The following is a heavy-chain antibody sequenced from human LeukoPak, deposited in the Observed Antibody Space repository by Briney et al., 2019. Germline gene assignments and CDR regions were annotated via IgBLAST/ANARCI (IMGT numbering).Heavy chain of an antibody. Sequence: PSETLSLTCTVSGGSISSYYWSWIRQPAGKGLEWIGRIYTSGSTNYNPSLKSRVTISVDTSKNHFSLKLTSVTAADTAVYYCARSTTTVNYFDYWGQGTLVTVSS. CDR1: GGSISSYY. J-gene: IGHJ4*02. V-gene: IGHV4-4*07. D-gene: IGHD1-1*01. CDR3: ARSTTTVNYFDY. CDR2: IYTSGST.